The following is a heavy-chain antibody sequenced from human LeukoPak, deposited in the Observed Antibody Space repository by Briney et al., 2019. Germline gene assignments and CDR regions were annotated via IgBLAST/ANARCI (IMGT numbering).Heavy chain of an antibody. CDR1: GYSFTSYW. CDR3: ARRGWDQGYFDY. D-gene: IGHD1-26*01. CDR2: IYPGDSDT. J-gene: IGHJ4*02. V-gene: IGHV5-51*01. Sequence: PGASLQISCQGSGYSFTSYWIGWVRQMPGQGLEWMGIIYPGDSDTRYSPSFQGQVTISADKSISTAYLQWSSLKASDTAMYYCARRGWDQGYFDYWGQGTLVTVSS.